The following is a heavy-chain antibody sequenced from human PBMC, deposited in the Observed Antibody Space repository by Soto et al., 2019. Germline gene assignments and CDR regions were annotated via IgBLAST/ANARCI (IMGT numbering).Heavy chain of an antibody. J-gene: IGHJ4*02. Sequence: EAQLLESGGGLVQPGESLRLSCAASGFTFRQYAMSWVRQAPGKGLEWVSAISDSGTRTYYADSVKGRFTVSRDNSRNTMYLQMNRLRAEDTAVYYCAKVFVATIREGFDYWGQGTLVTVSS. V-gene: IGHV3-23*01. CDR2: ISDSGTRT. CDR1: GFTFRQYA. D-gene: IGHD5-12*01. CDR3: AKVFVATIREGFDY.